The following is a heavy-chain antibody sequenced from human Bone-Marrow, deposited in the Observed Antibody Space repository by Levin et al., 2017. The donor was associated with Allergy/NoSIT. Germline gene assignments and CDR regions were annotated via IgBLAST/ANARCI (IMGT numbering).Heavy chain of an antibody. Sequence: GGSLRLSCAASGFTFSNAWMSWVRQAPGKGLEWVGRIKSKTDGGTTDYAAPVKGRFTISRDDSKNTLYLQMNSLKTEDTAVYYCTTVIEDYGDGGLDYWGQGTLVTVSS. V-gene: IGHV3-15*01. J-gene: IGHJ4*02. CDR2: IKSKTDGGTT. D-gene: IGHD4-17*01. CDR3: TTVIEDYGDGGLDY. CDR1: GFTFSNAW.